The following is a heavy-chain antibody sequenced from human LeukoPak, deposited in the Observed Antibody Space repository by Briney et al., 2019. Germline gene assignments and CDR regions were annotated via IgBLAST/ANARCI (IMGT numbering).Heavy chain of an antibody. Sequence: GASVKVSCKASGYTFTSYGISWVRQAPGQGLEWMGWISTYNGNTNYAQKLQGRVTMTTDTSTSTAYMELRSLRSDDTAVYYCAKVSRGYCRGGTCYYYYGLDVWGQGTTVTVSS. CDR3: AKVSRGYCRGGTCYYYYGLDV. CDR1: GYTFTSYG. CDR2: ISTYNGNT. J-gene: IGHJ6*02. V-gene: IGHV1-18*01. D-gene: IGHD2-15*01.